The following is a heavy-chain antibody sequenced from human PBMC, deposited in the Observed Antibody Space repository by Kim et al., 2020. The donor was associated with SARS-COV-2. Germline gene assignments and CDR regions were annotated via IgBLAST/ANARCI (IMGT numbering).Heavy chain of an antibody. Sequence: GGSLRLSCAASGFTFSSYGMHWVRQAPGKGLEWVAVISYDGSNKYYADSVKGRFTISRDNSKNTLYLQMNSLRAEDTAVYYCAKSAVGHRRMGDFDYWGQGTLVTVSS. D-gene: IGHD3-16*01. V-gene: IGHV3-30*18. CDR2: ISYDGSNK. J-gene: IGHJ4*02. CDR1: GFTFSSYG. CDR3: AKSAVGHRRMGDFDY.